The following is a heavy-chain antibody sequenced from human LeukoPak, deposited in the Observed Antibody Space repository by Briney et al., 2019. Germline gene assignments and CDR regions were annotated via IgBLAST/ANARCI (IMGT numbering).Heavy chain of an antibody. CDR1: GGSFSGYY. CDR2: IYHNGST. J-gene: IGHJ4*02. D-gene: IGHD1-1*01. V-gene: IGHV4-34*01. Sequence: SSETLSLTCAVYGGSFSGYYWSWIRQPPGKGLEWIGTIYHNGSTSYNPSLKSRVTISVDTSKNQFSLRLNSVIAADTAIYYCAKITTLDYWGQGTLVTVSS. CDR3: AKITTLDY.